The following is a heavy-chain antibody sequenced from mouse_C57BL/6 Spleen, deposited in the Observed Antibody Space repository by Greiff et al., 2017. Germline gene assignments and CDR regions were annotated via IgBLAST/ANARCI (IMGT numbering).Heavy chain of an antibody. Sequence: EVQRVESGGGLVKPGGSLKLSCAASGFTFSSYTMSWVRQTPEKRLEWVATISGGGGNTYYPDSVKGRFTISRDNAKNTLYLQMSSLGSEDTALYYCARRGGYDNYFGYWGQGTTLTVSS. CDR3: ARRGGYDNYFGY. V-gene: IGHV5-9*01. CDR1: GFTFSSYT. J-gene: IGHJ2*01. CDR2: ISGGGGNT. D-gene: IGHD2-2*01.